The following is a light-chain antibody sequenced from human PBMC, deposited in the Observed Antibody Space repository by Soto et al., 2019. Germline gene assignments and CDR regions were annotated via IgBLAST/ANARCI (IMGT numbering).Light chain of an antibody. CDR3: QQRANWPGT. V-gene: IGKV3-11*01. Sequence: EIVLTQSPATLSLSPGDRATLSCRASQSVSYYLAWFQQKPGQPPRLLIFDASSRATGIPARFSGSGSGTDFTLTISSLEPEDFAVYYCQQRANWPGTFGQGTKVDIK. CDR1: QSVSYY. J-gene: IGKJ2*01. CDR2: DAS.